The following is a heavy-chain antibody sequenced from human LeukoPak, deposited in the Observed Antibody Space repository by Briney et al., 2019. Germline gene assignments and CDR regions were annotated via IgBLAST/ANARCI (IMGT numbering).Heavy chain of an antibody. CDR1: GGSISSGSYY. D-gene: IGHD1-1*01. J-gene: IGHJ3*02. V-gene: IGHV4-61*02. CDR2: IYTSGST. Sequence: SETLSLTCTVSGGSISSGSYYWSWIRQPAGKGLEWIGRIYTSGSTNYNPSLKSRVTISVDTSKNQFSLKLSSVTAVDTAVYYCARGWASLDDAFDIWGQGTMVTVSS. CDR3: ARGWASLDDAFDI.